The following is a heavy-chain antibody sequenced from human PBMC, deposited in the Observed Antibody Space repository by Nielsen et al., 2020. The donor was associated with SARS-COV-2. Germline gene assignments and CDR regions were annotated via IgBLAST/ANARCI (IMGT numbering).Heavy chain of an antibody. CDR2: IRSKANNYAT. V-gene: IGHV3-73*01. CDR1: GFIFSDSA. D-gene: IGHD6-13*01. Sequence: GGSLRLSCAASGFIFSDSAMHWVRQASGKGLEWVGRIRSKANNYATGYAASMKGRFTISRDDSKNTAYLQMNNLRTEDTAVYYCTRVNPTSGSWFDALDIWGQGTMVTVSS. J-gene: IGHJ3*02. CDR3: TRVNPTSGSWFDALDI.